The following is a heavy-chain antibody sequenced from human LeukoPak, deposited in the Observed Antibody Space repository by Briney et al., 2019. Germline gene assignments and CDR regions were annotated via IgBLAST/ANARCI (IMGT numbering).Heavy chain of an antibody. CDR2: ISAYNGNT. CDR1: GYTFTSYG. CDR3: ARDYDYVWGSYLYRAVRDY. V-gene: IGHV1-18*01. J-gene: IGHJ4*02. D-gene: IGHD3-16*02. Sequence: GASVKVSCKASGYTFTSYGISWVRQAPGQGLEWRGWISAYNGNTNYAQKLQGRVTMTTDTSTSTAYMELRSLRSDDKAAYYCARDYDYVWGSYLYRAVRDYWGQGTLVTVSS.